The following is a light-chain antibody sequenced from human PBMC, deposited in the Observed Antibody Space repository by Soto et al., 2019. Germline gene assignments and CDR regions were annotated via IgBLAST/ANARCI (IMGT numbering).Light chain of an antibody. CDR3: QQYDSYSWT. CDR1: QSISSW. J-gene: IGKJ1*01. Sequence: DIQMTQSPSTLSASVGDRATITCRASQSISSWLAWYQQKPGKAPKLLIYDASSLESGVPSRFSGSGSGTEFILNISSLQPDDFATYYCQQYDSYSWTFDQGTKVDIK. CDR2: DAS. V-gene: IGKV1-5*01.